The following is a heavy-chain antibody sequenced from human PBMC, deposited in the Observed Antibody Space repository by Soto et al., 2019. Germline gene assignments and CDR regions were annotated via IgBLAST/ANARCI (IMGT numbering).Heavy chain of an antibody. D-gene: IGHD5-18*01. CDR2: IIPIFGTA. CDR3: ARRGSGYSHRQGYYYGMDI. J-gene: IGHJ6*02. CDR1: GGTFSRYA. V-gene: IGHV1-69*13. Sequence: SVKVSCKDSGGTFSRYAISWVRQAPGKGLEWMGGIIPIFGTANYAQKFQGRVTITADESTSTAYMELSSLRSEDTAVYYCARRGSGYSHRQGYYYGMDIWGQGTTVTVSS.